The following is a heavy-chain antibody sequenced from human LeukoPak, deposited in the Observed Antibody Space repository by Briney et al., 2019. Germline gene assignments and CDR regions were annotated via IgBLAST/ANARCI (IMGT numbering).Heavy chain of an antibody. Sequence: GRSLRLSCAASGFTFDDYAMHWVRQAPGKGLEWVSGISWNSGSIGYADSVKGRFTISRDNAKNSLYLQMNSLRAEDTAVYYCAKDYYDSSGYSVLDYWGQGTLVTVSS. D-gene: IGHD3-22*01. CDR3: AKDYYDSSGYSVLDY. CDR1: GFTFDDYA. J-gene: IGHJ4*02. V-gene: IGHV3-9*01. CDR2: ISWNSGSI.